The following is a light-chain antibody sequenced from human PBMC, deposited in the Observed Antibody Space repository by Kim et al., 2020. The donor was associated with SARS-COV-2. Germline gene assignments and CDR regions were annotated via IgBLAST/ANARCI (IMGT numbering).Light chain of an antibody. J-gene: IGLJ3*02. CDR3: SSYSSSSTLV. CDR1: RSDIGDYNY. V-gene: IGLV2-14*03. CDR2: DVT. Sequence: QPASVSGSPGQSITISCTGTRSDIGDYNYVSWYQQHPGEAPKLIIYDVTDRPSGVSNRFSGSKSATTASLTISGLQAEDEADYFCSSYSSSSTLVFGGGTKVTVL.